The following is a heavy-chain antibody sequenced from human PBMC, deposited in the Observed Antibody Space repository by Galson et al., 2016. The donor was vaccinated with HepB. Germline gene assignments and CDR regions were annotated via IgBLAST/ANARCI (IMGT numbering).Heavy chain of an antibody. CDR1: GYIFANYW. CDR3: ARQRYFGF. CDR2: IYPGNSET. Sequence: QSGAEVKKPGESLKISCQGFGYIFANYWIGWVRQMPGKGLEWMGIIYPGNSETRYSPSFQGQVTISADKSTSTTYLQWSSLKTSDTAMYYCARQRYFGFWGRGTLVTVSS. J-gene: IGHJ2*01. V-gene: IGHV5-51*01.